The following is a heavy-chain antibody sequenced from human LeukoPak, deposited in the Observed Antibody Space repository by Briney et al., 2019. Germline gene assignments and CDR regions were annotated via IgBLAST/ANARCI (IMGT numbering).Heavy chain of an antibody. CDR3: AKGCGFGELLSDYYGMDV. CDR2: ISGSGGST. V-gene: IGHV3-23*01. D-gene: IGHD3-10*01. J-gene: IGHJ6*04. CDR1: RFTFSSYA. Sequence: PGGSLRLSCAASRFTFSSYAMSWVRQAPGKGLEWVSAISGSGGSTYYADSVKGRFTISRDNSKNTLYLQINSLRAADTAVYYCAKGCGFGELLSDYYGMDVWGKGTTVTVSS.